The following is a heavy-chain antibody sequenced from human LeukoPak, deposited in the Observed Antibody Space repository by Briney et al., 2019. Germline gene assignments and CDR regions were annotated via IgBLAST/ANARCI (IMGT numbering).Heavy chain of an antibody. V-gene: IGHV4-30-2*01. CDR1: GGSISSGDYS. CDR3: ASERNGDPYFDY. CDR2: IYHSGST. J-gene: IGHJ4*02. D-gene: IGHD3-10*01. Sequence: SETLSLTCAVSGGSISSGDYSWSWLRQPPGKGLEWIGYIYHSGSTYHNPSLKSRVTLSLDRSKNQFSLKLSSVTAADTAVYYCASERNGDPYFDYWGQGTLVTVSS.